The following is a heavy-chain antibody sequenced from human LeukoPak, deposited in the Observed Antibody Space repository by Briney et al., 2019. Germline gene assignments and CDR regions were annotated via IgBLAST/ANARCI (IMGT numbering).Heavy chain of an antibody. Sequence: SETLSLTCTVSGGSISSYYWSWIRQPPGKGLEWMGYIYYSGSTNYNPSLKSRVTISVDTSKNQFSLKLSSVTAADTAVYYCARRVPFSGGSGSYYRYYYYGMDVWGQGTTVTVSS. CDR1: GGSISSYY. J-gene: IGHJ6*02. V-gene: IGHV4-59*08. CDR3: ARRVPFSGGSGSYYRYYYYGMDV. CDR2: IYYSGST. D-gene: IGHD3-10*01.